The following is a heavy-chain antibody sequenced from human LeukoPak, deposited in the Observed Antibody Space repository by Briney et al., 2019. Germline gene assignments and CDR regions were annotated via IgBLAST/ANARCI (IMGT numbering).Heavy chain of an antibody. CDR2: IIPILETT. CDR3: ARDQGSGGWDEVLYFGL. J-gene: IGHJ4*02. CDR1: GGTFGSNA. V-gene: IGHV1-69*04. Sequence: GASVKVSCKASGGTFGSNAISWVRQAPGQGLEWLGRIIPILETTDYAEKFEDRVTLTADRSTNTAYVEVSSLRSEDTAMYYCARDQGSGGWDEVLYFGLWGQGTLVTVS. D-gene: IGHD6-19*01.